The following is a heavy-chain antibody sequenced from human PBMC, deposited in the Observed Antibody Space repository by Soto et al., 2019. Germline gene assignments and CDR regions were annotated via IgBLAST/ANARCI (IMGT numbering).Heavy chain of an antibody. CDR3: ARGLLIVGATFFNFDY. CDR1: GGSFSGYY. J-gene: IGHJ4*02. Sequence: QVQLQQWGAGLLKPSETLSLTCAVYGGSFSGYYWSWIRQPPGKGLEWIGEINHSGSTNYNPSLKSRVTISVDTSKNQFSLQLSSVTAADTAVYYCARGLLIVGATFFNFDYWGQGTMVTVSS. D-gene: IGHD1-26*01. V-gene: IGHV4-34*01. CDR2: INHSGST.